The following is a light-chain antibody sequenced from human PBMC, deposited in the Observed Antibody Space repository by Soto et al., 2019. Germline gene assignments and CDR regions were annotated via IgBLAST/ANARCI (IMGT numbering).Light chain of an antibody. CDR1: SSDVGGYNS. V-gene: IGLV2-14*03. Sequence: QSALTQPASVSGSPGQSITISCTGTSSDVGGYNSVSWYQQHPGKAPKLIIYDVRIRVSGVSDRFSGSKSGNTASLTISGLQADDEADYYCSSYTTTTTLVFGGGTKLTVL. CDR2: DVR. CDR3: SSYTTTTTLV. J-gene: IGLJ3*02.